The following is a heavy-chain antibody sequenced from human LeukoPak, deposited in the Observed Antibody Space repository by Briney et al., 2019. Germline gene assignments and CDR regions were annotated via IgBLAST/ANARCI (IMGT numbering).Heavy chain of an antibody. CDR1: GLSLTTHG. J-gene: IGHJ5*01. Sequence: GGSLRLSCEASGLSLTTHGMHWVRQAPGKGLEWVAVIWYDGANKYYAHSVKGRFTISRDTSKNTLYLQMNSLRVEDTAVYYCASVYSYGWFDYWGQGTLVTVSS. D-gene: IGHD5-18*01. CDR2: IWYDGANK. CDR3: ASVYSYGWFDY. V-gene: IGHV3-33*01.